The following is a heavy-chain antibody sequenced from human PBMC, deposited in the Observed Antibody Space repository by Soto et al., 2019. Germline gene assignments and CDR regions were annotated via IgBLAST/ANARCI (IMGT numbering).Heavy chain of an antibody. V-gene: IGHV5-51*01. CDR2: IYPGDSDT. Sequence: GESLKISCQTSGYTFTNYWIGWVRQMPGKGLEWMGIIYPGDSDTRYRPSFQGQVTISVDKSSSTAYLQWSSLKASDTAMYYCARVETYLVPDYWGQGTLVTVSS. CDR3: ARVETYLVPDY. CDR1: GYTFTNYW. J-gene: IGHJ4*02. D-gene: IGHD1-26*01.